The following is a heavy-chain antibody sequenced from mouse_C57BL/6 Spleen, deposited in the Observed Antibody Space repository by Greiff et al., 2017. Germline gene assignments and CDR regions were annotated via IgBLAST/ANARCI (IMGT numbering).Heavy chain of an antibody. CDR1: GYTFTSYW. CDR2: INPSSGYT. J-gene: IGHJ1*03. CDR3: ARDYGSSYWYFDV. Sequence: QVQLKESGAELAKPGASVKLSCKASGYTFTSYWMHWVKQSPGQGLEWIGYINPSSGYTKYNQKFKDKATLTADKSSSTAYMQLSSLTYEDSAVYYCARDYGSSYWYFDVWGTGTTVTVSS. V-gene: IGHV1-7*01. D-gene: IGHD1-1*01.